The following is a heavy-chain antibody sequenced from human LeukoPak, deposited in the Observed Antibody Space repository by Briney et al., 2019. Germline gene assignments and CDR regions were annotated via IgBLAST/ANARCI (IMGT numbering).Heavy chain of an antibody. CDR3: ARAGYDILTLAPDPANDY. V-gene: IGHV1-18*01. CDR1: GYTFIRYG. Sequence: VASVKVSCKASGYTFIRYGINWVRQATGQGLEWMGWITAYNGNTNYAQKLQGRVTMTTDTSTSTAYMELRSLRSDDTAVYYCARAGYDILTLAPDPANDYWGQGTLVTVSS. CDR2: ITAYNGNT. D-gene: IGHD3-9*01. J-gene: IGHJ4*02.